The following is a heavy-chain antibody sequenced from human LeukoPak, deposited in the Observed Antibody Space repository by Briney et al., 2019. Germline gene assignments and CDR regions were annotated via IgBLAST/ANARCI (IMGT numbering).Heavy chain of an antibody. V-gene: IGHV3-30*02. CDR2: IRYDGSNK. CDR1: GFTFSSYG. J-gene: IGHJ4*02. D-gene: IGHD3/OR15-3a*01. Sequence: GGSLRLSCAASGFTFSSYGMHWVRQAPGKGLEWVAFIRYDGSNKYYADSVKGRFTISRDNSKNTLYLQMNSLRAEDTAVYYCAKDRGTGFLHDWTVSSWGQGTRVTVSS. CDR3: AKDRGTGFLHDWTVSS.